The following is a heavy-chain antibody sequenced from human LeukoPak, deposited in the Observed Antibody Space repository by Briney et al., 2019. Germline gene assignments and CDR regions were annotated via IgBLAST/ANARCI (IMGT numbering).Heavy chain of an antibody. CDR3: ARGRPVLLWFGEPSNWFDP. CDR2: INHSGST. CDR1: GGSLNVYY. Sequence: SSETLSLTCAVYGGSLNVYYWIWIRQPPGKGLEWIGEINHSGSTNYNPSLKSRVTISVDTSKNQFSLKLSSVTAADTAVYYCARGRPVLLWFGEPSNWFDPWGQGTLVTVSS. V-gene: IGHV4-34*01. J-gene: IGHJ5*02. D-gene: IGHD3-10*01.